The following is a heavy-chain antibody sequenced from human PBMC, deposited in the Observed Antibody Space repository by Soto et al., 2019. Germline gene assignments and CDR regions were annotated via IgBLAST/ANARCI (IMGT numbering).Heavy chain of an antibody. V-gene: IGHV3-33*01. J-gene: IGHJ4*02. D-gene: IGHD6-19*01. CDR2: IWYDGSNK. CDR1: GFTFSSYG. Sequence: QVQLVESGGGVVQPGRSLRLSCAASGFTFSSYGMHWVRQAPGKGLEWVAVIWYDGSNKYYADSVKGRFTISRDNSKNTLYLQMNSLRAEDAAVYYCARVGGSSGWYTGDYWGQGTLVTVSS. CDR3: ARVGGSSGWYTGDY.